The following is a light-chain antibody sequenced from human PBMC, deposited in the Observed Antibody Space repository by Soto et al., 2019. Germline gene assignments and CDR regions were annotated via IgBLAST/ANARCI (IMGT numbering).Light chain of an antibody. CDR1: NIGTKS. J-gene: IGLJ1*01. CDR3: QVWDTSSDQGV. CDR2: DVT. Sequence: SYELTQPPSVSVAPGQTASLTCGGNNIGTKSVHWYQQKPGQAPVLVIYDVTDRPSGIPERFSGFRSGNTATLTISRVEAGDEADYYCQVWDTSSDQGVFGPGTKLTVL. V-gene: IGLV3-21*02.